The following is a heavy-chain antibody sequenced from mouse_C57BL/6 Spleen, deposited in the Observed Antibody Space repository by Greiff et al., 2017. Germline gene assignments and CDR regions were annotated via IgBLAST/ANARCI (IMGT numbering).Heavy chain of an antibody. CDR2: INPSSGYT. V-gene: IGHV1-7*01. D-gene: IGHD1-1*01. J-gene: IGHJ2*01. CDR3: ASGWAITTVVATNFDY. CDR1: GYTFTSYW. Sequence: VQLQQSGAELVKPGASVKLSCKASGYTFTSYWMHWVKQRPGQGLEWIGYINPSSGYTKYNQKFKDKATLTADKSSSTAYMQLSSLTYEDSAVYYCASGWAITTVVATNFDYWGQGTTLTVSS.